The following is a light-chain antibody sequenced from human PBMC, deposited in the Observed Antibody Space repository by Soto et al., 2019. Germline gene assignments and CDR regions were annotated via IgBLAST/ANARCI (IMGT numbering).Light chain of an antibody. CDR3: QQYDHPPYT. J-gene: IGKJ2*01. V-gene: IGKV1-33*01. CDR2: DAS. Sequence: DIQMTQSPSSLSASVGDRVTITCRASQSISNSLNWYQQKPGKAPKLLIYDASNRETGVPSRFSGSGSGTDFSLSIDSLQPEDIATYYCQQYDHPPYTFGQGTTLEIK. CDR1: QSISNS.